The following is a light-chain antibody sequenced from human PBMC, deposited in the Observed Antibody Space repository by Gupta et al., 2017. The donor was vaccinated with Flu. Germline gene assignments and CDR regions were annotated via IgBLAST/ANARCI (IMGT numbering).Light chain of an antibody. V-gene: IGKV4-1*01. Sequence: DIVMTQSPDSLAVSLGERATINCKPSQRVFYSFNNKNYLAWYQQKPGQPPKVLIYWASTPEYPVPVTFSGTASLKDFTLTISSPQSQNVAVYYSQRYDSTPLTFGEGSKVEIK. J-gene: IGKJ1*01. CDR2: WAS. CDR1: QRVFYSFNNKNY. CDR3: QRYDSTPLT.